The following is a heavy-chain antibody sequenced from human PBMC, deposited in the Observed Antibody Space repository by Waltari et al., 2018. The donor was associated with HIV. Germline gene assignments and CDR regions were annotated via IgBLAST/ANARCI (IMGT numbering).Heavy chain of an antibody. Sequence: EVQLVESGGGLVKPGGSLRLSCATPGFTFSSYSMNWVRQAPGKGLEWVSSISGSPSYIYYADSVKGRFTISRDNAKNSLYLQMNSLRAEDTAVYYCARDPGGNYDSFAFDIWGQGTMVTVSS. J-gene: IGHJ3*02. CDR2: ISGSPSYI. CDR1: GFTFSSYS. V-gene: IGHV3-21*01. CDR3: ARDPGGNYDSFAFDI. D-gene: IGHD3-22*01.